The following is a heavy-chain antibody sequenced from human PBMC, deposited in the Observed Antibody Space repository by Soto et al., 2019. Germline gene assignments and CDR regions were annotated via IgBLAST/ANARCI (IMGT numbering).Heavy chain of an antibody. D-gene: IGHD2-2*01. V-gene: IGHV3-21*01. J-gene: IGHJ4*02. CDR1: GVGFSTYG. Sequence: EVQLMESGGGRVKPGGSLRLSCAASGVGFSTYGMNWVRQAPGKGPEWVSSIDSRGRYVYYADSVEGRFTRSRDNAKNSLYLKMNRLRVEDAALYFCARDESAGSSTTNWGQGTRVTVSS. CDR3: ARDESAGSSTTN. CDR2: IDSRGRYV.